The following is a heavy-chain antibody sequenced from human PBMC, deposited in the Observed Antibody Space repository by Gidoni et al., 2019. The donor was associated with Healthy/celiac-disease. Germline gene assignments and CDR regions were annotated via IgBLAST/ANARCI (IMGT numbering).Heavy chain of an antibody. Sequence: QVQLVQSGAEVKKPGSSVKVSCTASGGTFSSYAISWVRQAPGQGLEWMGRIIPTLGKENYAKKFQGRATITADKSTGTAYMELSGLRFEDTAVDYGAGDLQLERGGGWFDPWGQGTLVTVSS. CDR2: IIPTLGKE. CDR3: AGDLQLERGGGWFDP. J-gene: IGHJ5*02. D-gene: IGHD1-1*01. V-gene: IGHV1-69*04. CDR1: GGTFSSYA.